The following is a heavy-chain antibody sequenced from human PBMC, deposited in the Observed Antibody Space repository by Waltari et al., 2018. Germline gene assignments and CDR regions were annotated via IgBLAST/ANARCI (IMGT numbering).Heavy chain of an antibody. CDR3: ARDSVGYSYGDY. J-gene: IGHJ4*02. D-gene: IGHD5-18*01. CDR1: GFTFSSYT. V-gene: IGHV3-30*04. Sequence: RLSCAASGFTFSSYTMHWVRQAPGKGLEWVAVISSDGTNKYYADSVKGRFTISRDNSKNTLYLQMNSLRAEDTAVYYCARDSVGYSYGDYWGQGTLVTVSS. CDR2: ISSDGTNK.